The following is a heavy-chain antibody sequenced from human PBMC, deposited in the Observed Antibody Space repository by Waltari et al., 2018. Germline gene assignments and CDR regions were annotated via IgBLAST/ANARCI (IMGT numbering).Heavy chain of an antibody. V-gene: IGHV3-30*02. CDR1: EFIFIDYV. CDR3: AKEEVTTGLDF. J-gene: IGHJ4*02. D-gene: IGHD4-17*01. Sequence: QGQVVESGGGVVQPGGSLRLSCAPSEFIFIDYVMHWVRQAPGKGLEWVAYIGSHGKNKYYADSMKGRFTISRDNSKNTLFLQMNSLRPDDTAVYYCAKEEVTTGLDFWGQGTLVTVSS. CDR2: IGSHGKNK.